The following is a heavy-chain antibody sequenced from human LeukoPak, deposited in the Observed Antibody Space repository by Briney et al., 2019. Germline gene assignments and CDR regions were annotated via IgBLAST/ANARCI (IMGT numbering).Heavy chain of an antibody. J-gene: IGHJ6*02. V-gene: IGHV3-7*01. CDR3: ARGTSYYPEYYYYGMDV. D-gene: IGHD3-10*01. CDR2: IKQDGSEK. CDR1: GFTFSSYW. Sequence: LPGGSLRLSCAASGFTFSSYWMSWVRQAPGKGLEWVANIKQDGSEKYYVDSVKGRFTISRDNAKNSLYLQTNSLRAEDTAVYYCARGTSYYPEYYYYGMDVWGQGTTVTVSS.